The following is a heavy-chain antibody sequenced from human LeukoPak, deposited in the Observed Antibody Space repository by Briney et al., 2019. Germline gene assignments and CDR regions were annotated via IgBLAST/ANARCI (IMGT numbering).Heavy chain of an antibody. Sequence: GGSLRLSCAASGFTFSSYEMNWVRQAPGKGPEWVAVISYDGSNKYYADSVKGRFTISRDNSKNTLYLQMNSLRAEDTAVYYCAKGGGWLPDYWGQGTLVTVSS. V-gene: IGHV3-30*18. D-gene: IGHD6-19*01. CDR2: ISYDGSNK. J-gene: IGHJ4*02. CDR1: GFTFSSYE. CDR3: AKGGGWLPDY.